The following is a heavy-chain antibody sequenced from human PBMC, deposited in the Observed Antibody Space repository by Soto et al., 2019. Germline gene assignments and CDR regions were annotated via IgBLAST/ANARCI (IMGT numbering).Heavy chain of an antibody. CDR2: IYYSGST. CDR1: GGSISSYY. D-gene: IGHD1-20*01. V-gene: IGHV4-59*01. J-gene: IGHJ5*02. CDR3: AREKTGGIPLPSNWFDP. Sequence: PSETLSLTCTVSGGSISSYYWSWIWQPPGKGLEWIGYIYYSGSTNYNPSLKSRVTISVDTSKNQFSLKLSSVTAADTAVYYCAREKTGGIPLPSNWFDPWGQGTLVTVS.